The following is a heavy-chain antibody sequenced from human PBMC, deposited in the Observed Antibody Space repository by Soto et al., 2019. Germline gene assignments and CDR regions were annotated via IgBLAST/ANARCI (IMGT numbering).Heavy chain of an antibody. CDR2: INPILSMS. D-gene: IGHD3-10*01. J-gene: IGHJ4*02. V-gene: IGHV1-69*02. CDR1: GDTFTFYS. Sequence: QVQLVQSGAEVKKPGSSVRVSCKASGDTFTFYSINWVRQAPGLGLEWMGRINPILSMSNYAQRFQGRVTXTXDXPTSPAYMELSSLRSEDTAMYYCASSYGSGYRAFDYWGQGALVTVSS. CDR3: ASSYGSGYRAFDY.